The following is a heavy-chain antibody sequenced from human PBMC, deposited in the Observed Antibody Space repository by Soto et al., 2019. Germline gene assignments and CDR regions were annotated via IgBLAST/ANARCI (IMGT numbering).Heavy chain of an antibody. Sequence: EVHLLESGGDLVQPGGSLSLSCAASGFTFTTYAMSWVRQAPGKGLEWVATISASGSNTYYADSVKGRFTVSRYFSKNTLSLHMSSLRVEHTAVYYCAKERGAYSSGSSFDFWGQGALVTVSS. CDR3: AKERGAYSSGSSFDF. J-gene: IGHJ4*02. CDR1: GFTFTTYA. CDR2: ISASGSNT. V-gene: IGHV3-23*01. D-gene: IGHD6-19*01.